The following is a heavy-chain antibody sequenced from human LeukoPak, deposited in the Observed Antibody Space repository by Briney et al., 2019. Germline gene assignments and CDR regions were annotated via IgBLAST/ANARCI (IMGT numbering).Heavy chain of an antibody. CDR2: ISWGGGST. CDR3: ARSSFRPYYYYYGMDV. V-gene: IGHV3-43*01. CDR1: GFTFDDYT. D-gene: IGHD3-10*01. Sequence: PGGSLRLSCAASGFTFDDYTMHWVRQAPGKGLEWVSLISWGGGSTYYADSVKGRFTISRDNAKNSLYLQMNSLRDEDTAVYYCARSSFRPYYYYYGMDVWGQGTTVTVSS. J-gene: IGHJ6*02.